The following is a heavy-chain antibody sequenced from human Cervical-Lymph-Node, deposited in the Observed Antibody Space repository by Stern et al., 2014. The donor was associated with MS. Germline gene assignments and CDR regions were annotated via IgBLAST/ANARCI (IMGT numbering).Heavy chain of an antibody. J-gene: IGHJ4*02. Sequence: EVHLVESGGGLVQPGGSLRLSCSASGFTFSSYAMHWVRQAPGKGLEYVSAISSNGGSTYYADSVKGRFTISRDNSKNTLYLQMSSLRAEDTAVYYCVKGRETIAAAGTGFDYWGQGTLVTVSS. V-gene: IGHV3-64D*06. CDR2: ISSNGGST. D-gene: IGHD6-13*01. CDR3: VKGRETIAAAGTGFDY. CDR1: GFTFSSYA.